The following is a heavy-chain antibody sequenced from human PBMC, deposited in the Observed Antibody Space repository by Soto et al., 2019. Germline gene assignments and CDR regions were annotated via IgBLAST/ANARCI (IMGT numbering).Heavy chain of an antibody. J-gene: IGHJ4*02. CDR1: GFTFSGYW. V-gene: IGHV3-74*01. Sequence: EVQLVESGGGLVQPGGSLRLSCAASGFTFSGYWMHWVRQAPGKGLVWVSRINTDGSSTSYADSVKGRFTISRDNAKNTLYLQMNSLRAEDTAVYYCARASDYGGNSHGYWGQGTLVTVSS. CDR3: ARASDYGGNSHGY. CDR2: INTDGSST. D-gene: IGHD4-17*01.